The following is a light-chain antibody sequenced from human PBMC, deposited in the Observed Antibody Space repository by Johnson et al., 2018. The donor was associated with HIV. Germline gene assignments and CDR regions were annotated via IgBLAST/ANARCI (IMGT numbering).Light chain of an antibody. CDR3: GTWDDSLSALYV. J-gene: IGLJ1*01. CDR1: SSNIGNNY. CDR2: DNN. Sequence: QSVLTQPPSVSAAPGQKVTISCSGSSSNIGNNYVSWYQQLPGTAPKLLIYDNNKRPAGIPDRFSGSKSGTSVTLGITGLQTGAEADYYCGTWDDSLSALYVFGTGTKVTVL. V-gene: IGLV1-51*01.